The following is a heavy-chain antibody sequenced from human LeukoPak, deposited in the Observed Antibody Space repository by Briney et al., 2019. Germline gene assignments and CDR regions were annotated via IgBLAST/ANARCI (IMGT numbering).Heavy chain of an antibody. CDR3: ARDGSGWHTY. CDR1: GFTFSTYE. CDR2: ISSDGTRI. V-gene: IGHV3-48*03. Sequence: PGGSLRLSCAASGFTFSTYEMNWVRQAPGMGLERVSYISSDGTRIYYADSVKGRFTISRDNAKNSLYLQMNSLRAEDTAVYYCARDGSGWHTYWGQGTLVTVSS. J-gene: IGHJ4*02. D-gene: IGHD6-19*01.